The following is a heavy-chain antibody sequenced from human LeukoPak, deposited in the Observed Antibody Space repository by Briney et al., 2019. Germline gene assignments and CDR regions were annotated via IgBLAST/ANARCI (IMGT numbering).Heavy chain of an antibody. V-gene: IGHV3-30*02. Sequence: GGSLRLSCAASGFTFSTYGMLWVRQAPGQGPEWVALIRYDGSNKYYADSVKGRFTISRDNSKNTLYLQMNSLRVEDTAMYYCAKAGTQQWLLFVGVYWGQGALVTVSS. CDR2: IRYDGSNK. CDR3: AKAGTQQWLLFVGVY. D-gene: IGHD6-19*01. CDR1: GFTFSTYG. J-gene: IGHJ4*02.